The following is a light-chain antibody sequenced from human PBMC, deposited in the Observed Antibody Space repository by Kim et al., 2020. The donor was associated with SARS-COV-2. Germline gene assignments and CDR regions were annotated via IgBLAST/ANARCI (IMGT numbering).Light chain of an antibody. J-gene: IGLJ1*01. CDR2: DVS. CDR3: SSYTSSSTLYV. CDR1: RSDVGGYNY. V-gene: IGLV2-14*04. Sequence: HSVAIACTGTRSDVGGYNYVPWYQQHPGKAPNLMIYDVSKRPSGVSNRFSGSKSGNTASLTISGLQADDEADYYCSSYTSSSTLYVFGTGTKVTVL.